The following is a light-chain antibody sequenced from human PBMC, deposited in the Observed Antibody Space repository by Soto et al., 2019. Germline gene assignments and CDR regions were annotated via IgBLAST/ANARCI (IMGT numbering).Light chain of an antibody. Sequence: EIVLTQSPGTLSLSPGERATRSCRASQSVSSNFLAWYQQKPGQAPRLLIYGASSRATGFPDRFSGSGSGTDFTLTISRLETEDFAVYYCQLYDSSSWTFGQGTKVDI. J-gene: IGKJ1*01. CDR2: GAS. CDR1: QSVSSNF. V-gene: IGKV3-20*01. CDR3: QLYDSSSWT.